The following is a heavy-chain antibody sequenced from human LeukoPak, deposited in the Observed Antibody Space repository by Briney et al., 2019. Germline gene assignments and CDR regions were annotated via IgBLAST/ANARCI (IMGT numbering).Heavy chain of an antibody. V-gene: IGHV3-23*01. Sequence: QPWGSLRVSCAASGFTFSAYSMTWVRQGPGKGLEWVSSIYNSGVKIFYADSVKGRFTISRDNSKNTLYLQMNSLRVEDTAVYYCAKDVAPDSGWDLDYWGQGTLVTVSS. CDR3: AKDVAPDSGWDLDY. CDR1: GFTFSAYS. J-gene: IGHJ4*02. D-gene: IGHD6-19*01. CDR2: IYNSGVKI.